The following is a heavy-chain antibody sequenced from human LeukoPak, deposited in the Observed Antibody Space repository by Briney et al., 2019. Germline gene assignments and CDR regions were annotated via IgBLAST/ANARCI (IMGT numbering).Heavy chain of an antibody. CDR2: IYSGGST. J-gene: IGHJ3*02. Sequence: GGSLRLSCAASGFTVSSNYMNWVRQAPGKGLEGVSVIYSGGSTFYADSVEGRFTISRDNSNNSLYLQMNSLRAEDTAMYYCARKYYDNRGGEDAFDIWGPGTMVTVS. V-gene: IGHV3-53*01. CDR1: GFTVSSNY. D-gene: IGHD3-22*01. CDR3: ARKYYDNRGGEDAFDI.